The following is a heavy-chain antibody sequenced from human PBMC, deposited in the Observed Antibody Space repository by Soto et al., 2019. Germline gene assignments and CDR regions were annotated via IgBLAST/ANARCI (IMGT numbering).Heavy chain of an antibody. CDR2: IYYSGST. CDR1: GYSINNYY. J-gene: IGHJ4*02. Sequence: SETLSLTCTVSGYSINNYYWNWIRQPPGKGLEWIGYIYYSGSTNYNPSLKSRVTISVDTSKNQFSLKMSSVTAADTAVYYCARLATRYYFDYWGQGTLVTSPQ. V-gene: IGHV4-59*01. CDR3: ARLATRYYFDY. D-gene: IGHD1-1*01.